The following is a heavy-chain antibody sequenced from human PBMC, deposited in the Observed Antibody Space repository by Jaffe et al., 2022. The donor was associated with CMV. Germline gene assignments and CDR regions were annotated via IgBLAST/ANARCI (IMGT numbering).Heavy chain of an antibody. Sequence: EVQLLGSGGGLVQPGGSLRLSCAASGFTFSNYAMSWVRQAPGKGLEWVSSIRGGGGSTYYADSVKGRFSISRDNSKNTLYLQMNSLRAEDTAVYYCAKTQDLYYDFWWDYWGQGTLVTVSS. CDR1: GFTFSNYA. J-gene: IGHJ4*02. D-gene: IGHD3-3*01. CDR3: AKTQDLYYDFWWDY. V-gene: IGHV3-23*01. CDR2: IRGGGGST.